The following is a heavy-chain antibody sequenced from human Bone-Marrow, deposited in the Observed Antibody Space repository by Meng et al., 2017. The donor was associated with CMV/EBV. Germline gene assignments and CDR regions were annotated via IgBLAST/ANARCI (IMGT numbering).Heavy chain of an antibody. CDR1: GGTFSSYA. V-gene: IGHV1-69*05. D-gene: IGHD3-3*01. CDR3: ARGGDFWSGHYYYYGMDV. CDR2: IIPIFGTA. Sequence: SSVKVSCKASGGTFSSYAISWVRQAPGQGLEWMGGIIPIFGTANYAQKFQGRVTITTDESTSTAYMELSSLRSEDTAVYYCARGGDFWSGHYYYYGMDVWGQGTTVTVSS. J-gene: IGHJ6*02.